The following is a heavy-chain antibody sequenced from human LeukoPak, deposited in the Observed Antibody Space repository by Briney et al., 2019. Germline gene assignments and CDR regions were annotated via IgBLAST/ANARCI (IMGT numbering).Heavy chain of an antibody. J-gene: IGHJ6*02. CDR2: ISAYNGNT. CDR1: GYTFTRYG. V-gene: IGHV1-18*01. D-gene: IGHD3-9*01. Sequence: ASVKVSCKASGYTFTRYGISWVRQAPGQGLEWMGWISAYNGNTNYAQKLQGRVTMTTDTSTSTAYMELRSLRSDDTAVYYCARDPYDILTGYGHYYYYYGMDVWGQGTTVTVSS. CDR3: ARDPYDILTGYGHYYYYYGMDV.